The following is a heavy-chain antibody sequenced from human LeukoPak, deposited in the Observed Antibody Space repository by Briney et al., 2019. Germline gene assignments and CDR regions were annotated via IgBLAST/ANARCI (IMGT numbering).Heavy chain of an antibody. D-gene: IGHD2-2*01. CDR1: GFTFSSYG. CDR3: ARDLVPAAIAVGY. J-gene: IGHJ4*02. Sequence: GGSLRLPCAASGFTFSSYGMHWVRQAPGKGLEWVAVIWYDGSNKYYADSVKGRFTISRDNSKNTLYLQMNSLRAEDTAVYYCARDLVPAAIAVGYWGQGTLVTVSS. V-gene: IGHV3-33*01. CDR2: IWYDGSNK.